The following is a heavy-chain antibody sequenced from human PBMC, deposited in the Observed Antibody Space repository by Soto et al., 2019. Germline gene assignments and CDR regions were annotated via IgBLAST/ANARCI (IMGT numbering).Heavy chain of an antibody. CDR2: ISWNSGSI. V-gene: IGHV3-9*01. CDR1: GFTFDDYA. J-gene: IGHJ6*02. Sequence: GGSLRLSCAASGFTFDDYAMHWVRQAPGKGLEWVSGISWNSGSIGYADSVKGRFTISRDNAKNSLYLQMNSLRAEDTALYYCANLYSGARQSYYYGMDVWGQGTTVTVSS. D-gene: IGHD6-13*01. CDR3: ANLYSGARQSYYYGMDV.